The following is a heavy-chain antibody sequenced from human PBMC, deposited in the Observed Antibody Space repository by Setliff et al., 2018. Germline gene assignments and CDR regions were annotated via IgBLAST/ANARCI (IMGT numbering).Heavy chain of an antibody. CDR3: ARAGSVPAARDFDY. CDR2: IDPRGTTI. CDR1: GGSFSTYY. J-gene: IGHJ4*02. Sequence: LSLTCAVYGGSFSTYYWIWIRQPPGKGLEWISHIDPRGTTIYYADSVRGRFTISRDNAKNSLFLQMKSLRAEDTAVYYCARAGSVPAARDFDYWGQGTLVTVSS. V-gene: IGHV3-11*04. D-gene: IGHD2-2*01.